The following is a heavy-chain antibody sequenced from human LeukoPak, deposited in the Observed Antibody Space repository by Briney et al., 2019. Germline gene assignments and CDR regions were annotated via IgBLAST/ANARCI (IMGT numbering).Heavy chain of an antibody. Sequence: SVKNSCKASGGTFSSYAISCVRQAPGQGLEWMGRIIPILSIANDAQKSQGRRTITADNSTSTAYMELSSLRSEDTAMYYCARVTPPTADTAIQDWGQGTLVTVSS. CDR3: ARVTPPTADTAIQD. CDR2: IIPILSIA. J-gene: IGHJ4*02. D-gene: IGHD5-18*01. V-gene: IGHV1-69*04. CDR1: GGTFSSYA.